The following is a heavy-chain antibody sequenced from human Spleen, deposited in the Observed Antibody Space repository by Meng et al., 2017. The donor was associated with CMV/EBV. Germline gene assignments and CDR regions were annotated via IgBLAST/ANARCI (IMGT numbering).Heavy chain of an antibody. V-gene: IGHV1-2*02. CDR1: GYTFIGYY. CDR3: ARGRITIILSPNDPIDL. D-gene: IGHD3-22*01. J-gene: IGHJ3*01. Sequence: ASVKVSCKAYGYTFIGYYMHWVRQAPGQGPEWMGWISPNSGGTNYAQKFQGRVTMSSDTSISTAYLDLSRLTPDDAAVYYCARGRITIILSPNDPIDLWGQGTMVTVSS. CDR2: ISPNSGGT.